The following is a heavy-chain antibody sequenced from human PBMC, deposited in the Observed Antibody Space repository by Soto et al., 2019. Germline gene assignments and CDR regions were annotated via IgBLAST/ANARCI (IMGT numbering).Heavy chain of an antibody. CDR3: ARAPFTWTQIYEG. D-gene: IGHD5-18*01. V-gene: IGHV4-30-4*01. J-gene: IGHJ4*02. Sequence: QVQLQESGPGLVKPSQTLSLTCTVSGGSISSGDYYWSWIRQPPGKGLEWIGYIYYSGSTFYNPSPKSRLTISAATSKNQCSLKVSSVTAPDAAVYYCARAPFTWTQIYEGWGQGTLVTVSS. CDR1: GGSISSGDYY. CDR2: IYYSGST.